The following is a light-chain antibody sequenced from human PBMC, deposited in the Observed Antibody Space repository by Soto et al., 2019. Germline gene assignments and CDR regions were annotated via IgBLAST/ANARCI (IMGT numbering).Light chain of an antibody. J-gene: IGKJ1*01. CDR2: DAS. Sequence: EIVLTQSPATLSLSPGESATLSCRTSRSVSSYLAWYQQKPGQAPRLLIYDASNRATGIPARFSGSGSGTEFTLTISSLQSEDFAVYYCQQYNNWPRTFGQGTKVDIK. V-gene: IGKV3-11*01. CDR1: RSVSSY. CDR3: QQYNNWPRT.